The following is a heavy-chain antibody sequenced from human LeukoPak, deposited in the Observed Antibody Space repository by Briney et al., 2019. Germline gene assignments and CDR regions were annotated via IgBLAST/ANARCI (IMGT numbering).Heavy chain of an antibody. CDR2: IYYSGST. CDR3: ARLGEDSSGWYHAFDI. D-gene: IGHD6-19*01. Sequence: SETLSLTCTVSGGSISSYYWSWIRQPPGKGLEWIGYIYYSGSTNYNPSLKSRVTISVDTYKNQFSLKLSSVTAADTAVYYCARLGEDSSGWYHAFDIWGQGTMVTVSS. CDR1: GGSISSYY. V-gene: IGHV4-59*08. J-gene: IGHJ3*02.